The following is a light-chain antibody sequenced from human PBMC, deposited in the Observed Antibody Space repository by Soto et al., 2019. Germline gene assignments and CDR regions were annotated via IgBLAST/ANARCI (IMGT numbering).Light chain of an antibody. J-gene: IGKJ3*01. V-gene: IGKV3-20*01. CDR1: QNVYINS. CDR2: GPS. Sequence: EIVLTQSPGTLSLSPGERVTLSCRASQNVYINSLAWYQQKPGQTPRLLIYGPSTRAAAVPDRFSGSGSVTDFTLSIDGLEPEDFAIYYCQQYGVSPLTFGPGNRVD. CDR3: QQYGVSPLT.